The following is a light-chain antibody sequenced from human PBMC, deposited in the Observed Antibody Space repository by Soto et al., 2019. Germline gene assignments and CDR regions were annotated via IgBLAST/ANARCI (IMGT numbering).Light chain of an antibody. CDR3: AAWDASLNALV. V-gene: IGLV1-44*01. Sequence: QSVLTQPPSASGTPGQRVTISCSGSSSNIGSNTVSWYQQVPGTAPKLLIYSNNQRPSGVPDRFSGSKSGTSASLATSGPQSEDEADSYCAAWDASLNALVFGTGTKVTV. CDR1: SSNIGSNT. J-gene: IGLJ1*01. CDR2: SNN.